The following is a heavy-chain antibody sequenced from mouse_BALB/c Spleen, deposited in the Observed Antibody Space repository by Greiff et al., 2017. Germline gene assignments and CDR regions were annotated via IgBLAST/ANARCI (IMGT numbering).Heavy chain of an antibody. D-gene: IGHD2-14*01. Sequence: QVQLKQSVPELVKPGASVKMSCKASGYTFTDYVISWVKQRTGQGLEWIGEIYPGSGSTYYNEKFKGKATLTADKSSNTAYMQLSSLTSEDSAVYFCARSGRYDYWYFDVWGAGTTVTVSS. V-gene: IGHV1-77*01. CDR3: ARSGRYDYWYFDV. J-gene: IGHJ1*01. CDR1: GYTFTDYV. CDR2: IYPGSGST.